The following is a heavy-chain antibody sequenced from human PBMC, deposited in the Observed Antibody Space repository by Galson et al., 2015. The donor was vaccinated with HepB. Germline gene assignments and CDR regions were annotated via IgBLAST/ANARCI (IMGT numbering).Heavy chain of an antibody. CDR2: ISAYNGNT. Sequence: SVKVSCKASGYTFTSYGISWVRQAPGQGLEWMGWISAYNGNTNYAQKLQGRVTMTTDTSTSTAYMELRSLRSDDTAVYYCARDLVCSGGSCYLNFDYWGQGTLVTVPS. V-gene: IGHV1-18*01. D-gene: IGHD2-15*01. CDR1: GYTFTSYG. CDR3: ARDLVCSGGSCYLNFDY. J-gene: IGHJ4*02.